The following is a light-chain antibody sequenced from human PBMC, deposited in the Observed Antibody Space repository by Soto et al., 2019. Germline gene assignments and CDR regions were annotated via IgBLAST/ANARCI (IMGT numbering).Light chain of an antibody. CDR3: CSYAGGPYV. CDR1: SSDDGGYNY. Sequence: QSVLTQPRSVSGSPGQSVAISCTGTSSDDGGYNYVSWHQQHPGKAPKVMIYDVSKRPSWVPDRFSGSKSGNTASLTISELHAEDEADYYCCSYAGGPYVFGTGTKSPS. V-gene: IGLV2-11*01. CDR2: DVS. J-gene: IGLJ1*01.